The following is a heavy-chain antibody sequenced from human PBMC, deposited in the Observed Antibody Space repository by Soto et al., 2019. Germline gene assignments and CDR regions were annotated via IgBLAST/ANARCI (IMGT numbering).Heavy chain of an antibody. J-gene: IGHJ6*03. CDR2: VYYTGST. CDR1: GGSISNFY. V-gene: IGHV4-59*08. D-gene: IGHD3-9*01. Sequence: SETLSLTCTVSGGSISNFYWSWIRQPPGKGLEWIGYVYYTGSTSYNPSLKRRVTFSADSSRGQFSLRLNSVTAADTAVYYCVRSVLGHDLLADSFVAYYYYRKVWGQVTTVTVSS. CDR3: VRSVLGHDLLADSFVAYYYYRKV.